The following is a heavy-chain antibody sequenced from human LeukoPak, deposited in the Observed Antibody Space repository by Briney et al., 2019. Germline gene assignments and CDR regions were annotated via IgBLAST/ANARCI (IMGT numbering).Heavy chain of an antibody. D-gene: IGHD3-9*01. J-gene: IGHJ4*02. V-gene: IGHV4-34*01. CDR1: GGSFSGYY. CDR2: INHSGST. Sequence: SETLSLTCAVYGGSFSGYYWSWIRQPPGKGLEWIGEINHSGSTNYNPSLKSRVTISVDTSKNQFSLKLSSVTAADTAVYYCARQQLRYSIDYWGQGTLVTVSS. CDR3: ARQQLRYSIDY.